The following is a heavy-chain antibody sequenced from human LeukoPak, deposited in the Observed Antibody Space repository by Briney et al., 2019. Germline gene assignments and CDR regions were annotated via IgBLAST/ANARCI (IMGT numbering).Heavy chain of an antibody. CDR2: IKSDGSST. D-gene: IGHD2-15*01. Sequence: PGGSLRLSCAASGFTFSSYWMHWVRQAPGKGLVWVSRIKSDGSSTIYADSVKGRFTISRDNAKNTLYLQMNSLRAEDTAVYYCAKAQLTYCSGGSCYLIDYWGQGTLVTVSS. J-gene: IGHJ4*02. V-gene: IGHV3-74*01. CDR3: AKAQLTYCSGGSCYLIDY. CDR1: GFTFSSYW.